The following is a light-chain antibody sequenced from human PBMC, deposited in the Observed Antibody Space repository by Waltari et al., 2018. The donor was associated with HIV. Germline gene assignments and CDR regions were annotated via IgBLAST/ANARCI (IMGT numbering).Light chain of an antibody. Sequence: SYELTQPPSVSVSQGQMARITCSGEALTTKYVSWYQQKPGQAPVLVIYKDKERPSGIPERFSGSSSGTMVTLTISGVQAEDEADYYCLSADSSGTYWVFGGGTEVTVL. CDR1: ALTTKY. J-gene: IGLJ3*02. CDR3: LSADSSGTYWV. CDR2: KDK. V-gene: IGLV3-16*01.